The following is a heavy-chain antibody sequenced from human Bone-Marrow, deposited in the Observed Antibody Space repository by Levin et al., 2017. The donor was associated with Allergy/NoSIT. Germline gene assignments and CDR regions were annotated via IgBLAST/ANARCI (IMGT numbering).Heavy chain of an antibody. CDR1: GFTFSDCA. D-gene: IGHD3-3*01. CDR2: ITGSGHTT. CDR3: AKGHEFWGIDYDY. Sequence: GGSLRLSCAVSGFTFSDCAMTWVRQAPGKGLDWISTITGSGHTTYYEDSVKGRFTVSRDNSKNTLYLLMTSLADEATAVHYCAKGHEFWGIDYDYWGQGTLVTVSS. J-gene: IGHJ4*02. V-gene: IGHV3-23*01.